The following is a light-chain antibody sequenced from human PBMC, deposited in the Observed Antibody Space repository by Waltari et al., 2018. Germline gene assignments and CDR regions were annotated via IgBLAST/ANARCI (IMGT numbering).Light chain of an antibody. Sequence: DVVMTQSPDSLAVSLGERASINCKSSPTILYTSNNKSYLAWYQQKPEQPPKLLIDWASTRESVVPGRFSGSGSGTDFTLTISSLQAEDVAVYYCQQYYSTPQTFGQGTKVEIK. J-gene: IGKJ1*01. CDR2: WAS. CDR3: QQYYSTPQT. CDR1: PTILYTSNNKSY. V-gene: IGKV4-1*01.